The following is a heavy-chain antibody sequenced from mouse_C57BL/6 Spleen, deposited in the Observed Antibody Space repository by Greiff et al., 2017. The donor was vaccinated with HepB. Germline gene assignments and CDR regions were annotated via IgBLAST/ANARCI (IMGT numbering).Heavy chain of an antibody. CDR3: AIEVEIDEYIWFAY. J-gene: IGHJ3*01. D-gene: IGHD5-1*01. CDR1: GYTFTSYW. V-gene: IGHV1-74*01. Sequence: VQLQQPGAELVKPGASVKVSCKASGYTFTSYWMHWVKQRPGQGLEWIGRIHPSDSDTNYNQKFKGKATLTVDKSSSTAYMQLSSLTSEDSAVYYCAIEVEIDEYIWFAYWGQGTLVTVSA. CDR2: IHPSDSDT.